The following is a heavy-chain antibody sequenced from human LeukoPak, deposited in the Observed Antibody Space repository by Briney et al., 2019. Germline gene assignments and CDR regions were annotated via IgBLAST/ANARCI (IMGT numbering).Heavy chain of an antibody. Sequence: ASVKVSCKASGYTFTRHYMHWVRQAPGQGLEWMGIINPSGGSTNYAQKFQGRVTMTRDTSTSTVYTELSTLRSEDTAVYYCASWGGEAKNGLWSGPFDYWGQGTLVTVSS. V-gene: IGHV1-46*01. J-gene: IGHJ4*02. CDR1: GYTFTRHY. CDR3: ASWGGEAKNGLWSGPFDY. CDR2: INPSGGST. D-gene: IGHD3-3*01.